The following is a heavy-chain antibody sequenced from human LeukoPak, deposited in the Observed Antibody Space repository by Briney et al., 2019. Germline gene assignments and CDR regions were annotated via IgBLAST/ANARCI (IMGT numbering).Heavy chain of an antibody. Sequence: ASVTASCTVSGYTLTELSMHWVRQAPGKGLEWMGGFDPEDGETIYAQKFQGRVTMTEDTSTDTAYMELSSLRSEDTAVYYCATHTPEGDADNWFDPWGQGTLVTVSS. CDR2: FDPEDGET. D-gene: IGHD3-16*01. CDR1: GYTLTELS. V-gene: IGHV1-24*01. J-gene: IGHJ5*02. CDR3: ATHTPEGDADNWFDP.